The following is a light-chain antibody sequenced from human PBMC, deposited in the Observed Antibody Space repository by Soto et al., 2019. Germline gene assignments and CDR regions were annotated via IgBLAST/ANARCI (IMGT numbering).Light chain of an antibody. CDR1: SSDVGSYNR. CDR3: SSYTSSTTYV. Sequence: QSLLTRPPSVSGSPGQSVTITCPGTSSDVGSYNRVSWYQQPPGTAPKLMIYEVSNRPSGVPDRFSGSKSGNTASLTISGLQAEDEADYYCSSYTSSTTYVFGTGTKVTVL. J-gene: IGLJ1*01. V-gene: IGLV2-18*02. CDR2: EVS.